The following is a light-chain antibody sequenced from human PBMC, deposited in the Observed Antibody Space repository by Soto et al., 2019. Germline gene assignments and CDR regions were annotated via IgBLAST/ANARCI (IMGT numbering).Light chain of an antibody. J-gene: IGKJ1*01. CDR3: QQYDYSRT. Sequence: DIQMTQSPSTLSASVGDSFTITFRASQSIAASLAWYQLKPGEAPKLLIYDVSNLESGVPSRFSGSGSGTEFSLTIRSLHPDDFATYYCQQYDYSRTFGQGTKVDI. CDR1: QSIAAS. V-gene: IGKV1-5*01. CDR2: DVS.